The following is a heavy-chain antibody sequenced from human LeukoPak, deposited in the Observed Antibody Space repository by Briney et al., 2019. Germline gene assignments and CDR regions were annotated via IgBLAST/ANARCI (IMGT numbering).Heavy chain of an antibody. CDR1: GFTFSSYA. J-gene: IGHJ6*02. D-gene: IGHD5-18*01. Sequence: GGPLRLSCAASGFTFSSYAMHWVRQAPGKGLEWVAVISYDGSNKYYADSVKGRFTISRDNSKNTLYLQMNSLRAEDTAVYYCARDPGYSYGLYYYGMDVWGQGTTVTVSS. V-gene: IGHV3-30-3*01. CDR3: ARDPGYSYGLYYYGMDV. CDR2: ISYDGSNK.